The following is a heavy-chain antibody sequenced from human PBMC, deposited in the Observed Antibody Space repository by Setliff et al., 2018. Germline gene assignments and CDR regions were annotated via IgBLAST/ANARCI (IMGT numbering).Heavy chain of an antibody. J-gene: IGHJ6*03. V-gene: IGHV4-59*01. D-gene: IGHD3-22*01. Sequence: KPSETLSLTCTVSGGSISSYYWTWIRQSPGKGLEWIGNIYDSGSINYNPSLKSRVTISFNTSKDQISLNLSSLGSEDTAVYYCVREGVDSRSSTDYRYYMDVWGKGTTVTVSS. CDR3: VREGVDSRSSTDYRYYMDV. CDR1: GGSISSYY. CDR2: IYDSGSI.